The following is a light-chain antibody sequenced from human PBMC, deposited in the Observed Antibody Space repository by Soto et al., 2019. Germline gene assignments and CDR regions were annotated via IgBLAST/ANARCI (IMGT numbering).Light chain of an antibody. CDR3: QQYDKWART. CDR2: YAS. V-gene: IGKV3-15*01. CDR1: QTLSRN. J-gene: IGKJ2*01. Sequence: EMVMTQSPATLSVSPRQIATLSCRASQTLSRNLAWYQQQPGQAPRLLIFYASTRATGIPARFSGSGSGTDFTLTISGLQSEDFAVYYFQQYDKWARTFDQGTKLEIK.